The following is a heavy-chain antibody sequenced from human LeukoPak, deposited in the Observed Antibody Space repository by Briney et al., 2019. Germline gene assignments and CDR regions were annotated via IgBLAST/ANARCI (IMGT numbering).Heavy chain of an antibody. J-gene: IGHJ4*02. D-gene: IGHD5-12*01. Sequence: GASVKVSCKASGYTFTSYGISWVRQAPGQGLEWMGWISAYNGNTNYAQKLQGRVTMTTDTSTSTAYMELRNLRSDDMAVYYCARVRYVATGDPYYFDYWGQGTLVTVSS. V-gene: IGHV1-18*03. CDR2: ISAYNGNT. CDR3: ARVRYVATGDPYYFDY. CDR1: GYTFTSYG.